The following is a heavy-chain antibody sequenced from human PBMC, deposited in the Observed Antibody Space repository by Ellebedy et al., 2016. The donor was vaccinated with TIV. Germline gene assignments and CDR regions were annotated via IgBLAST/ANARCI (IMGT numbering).Heavy chain of an antibody. D-gene: IGHD6-19*01. CDR1: GGSISSYY. CDR3: ARSGTGGSGKESRPYYYYGMDV. Sequence: SETLSLTCTVSGGSISSYYWSWIRQPPGKGLEWIGYIYYSGSTNYNPSLKSRVTISVDTSKNQFSLKLTSVTAADTAVYYCARSGTGGSGKESRPYYYYGMDVWGQGTTVTVSS. V-gene: IGHV4-59*12. CDR2: IYYSGST. J-gene: IGHJ6*02.